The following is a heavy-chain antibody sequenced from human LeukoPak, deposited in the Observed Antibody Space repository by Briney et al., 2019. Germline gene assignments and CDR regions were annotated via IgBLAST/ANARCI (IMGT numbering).Heavy chain of an antibody. CDR3: AKDPYGGNDSADY. CDR1: GFTLSTYD. CDR2: ISSSSSNI. Sequence: GGSLRLSCAASGFTLSTYDMHWVRQAPGKGLEWVSYISSSSSNIYDADSMKGRFTLSRDNTKNSLYLQMNSLRAEDTAVYYCAKDPYGGNDSADYWGQGTLVTVSS. D-gene: IGHD4-23*01. J-gene: IGHJ4*02. V-gene: IGHV3-21*04.